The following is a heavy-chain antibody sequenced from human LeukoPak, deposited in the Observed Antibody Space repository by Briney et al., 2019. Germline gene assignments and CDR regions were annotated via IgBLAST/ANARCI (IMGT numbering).Heavy chain of an antibody. V-gene: IGHV4-34*01. CDR3: ARVRRYYYDSSGYYYALGGGLNAYYFDY. CDR1: GGSFSGYY. J-gene: IGHJ4*02. Sequence: SETLSLTCAVYGGSFSGYYWSWIRQPPGKGLEWIGEINHSGSTNYNPSLKSRVTISVDTSKNQFSLKLSSVTAAGTAVYYCARVRRYYYDSSGYYYALGGGLNAYYFDYWGQGTLVTVSS. D-gene: IGHD3-22*01. CDR2: INHSGST.